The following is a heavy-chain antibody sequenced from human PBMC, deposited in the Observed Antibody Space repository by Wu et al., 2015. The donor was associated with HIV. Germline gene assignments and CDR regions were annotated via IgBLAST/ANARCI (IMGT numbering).Heavy chain of an antibody. CDR2: IIPLFGSA. Sequence: QVHLVQSGAEVKKPGSSVKVSCKASGGTFSSFSVSWVRQAPGQGLEWMGGIIPLFGSAHSAQKFQDRVTVTTDDYMATVYMELNSLTSEDTAIYYCARGFSSTWYDYYDSWGQGNAGHRLL. V-gene: IGHV1-69*05. CDR1: GGTFSSFS. CDR3: ARGFSSTWYDYYDS. J-gene: IGHJ4*02. D-gene: IGHD6-13*01.